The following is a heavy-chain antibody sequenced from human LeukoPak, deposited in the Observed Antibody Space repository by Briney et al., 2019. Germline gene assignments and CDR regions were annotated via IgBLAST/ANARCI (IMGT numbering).Heavy chain of an antibody. D-gene: IGHD3-10*01. J-gene: IGHJ4*02. Sequence: PGGSLRLSCAASGFTFSNYWMSWVRQAPGKGPEWVGDIKTDGSDKYYVGSVKGRFTISRDNAKNSLYLQMNSLRAEYTAVYYCARDSLIQYGSGSYWGFDYWGQGILVTVSS. CDR3: ARDSLIQYGSGSYWGFDY. CDR2: IKTDGSDK. V-gene: IGHV3-7*03. CDR1: GFTFSNYW.